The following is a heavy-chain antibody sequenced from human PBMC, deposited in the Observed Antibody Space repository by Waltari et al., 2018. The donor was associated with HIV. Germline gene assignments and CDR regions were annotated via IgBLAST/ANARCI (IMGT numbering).Heavy chain of an antibody. D-gene: IGHD3-9*01. V-gene: IGHV4-39*07. CDR2: IHYNGRT. Sequence: QFKLQESGPRLRKPSETLSLTCPIFGGSMHTRDYYWGLVGKPPGKGLEWIGNIHYNGRTFYNPSLQSRVTLSLDKSDNQFFLNFISVIAADTAVYYCARDSGLFMYDSRRAVLNWFDPWGQGLLVTVSS. CDR3: ARDSGLFMYDSRRAVLNWFDP. CDR1: GGSMHTRDYY. J-gene: IGHJ5*02.